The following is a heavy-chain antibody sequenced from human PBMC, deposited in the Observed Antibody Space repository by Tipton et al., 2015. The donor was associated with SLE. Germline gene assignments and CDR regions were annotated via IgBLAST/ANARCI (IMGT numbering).Heavy chain of an antibody. CDR2: VHYSGST. Sequence: TLSLTCTVSGVSISRSSYYWGWIRQSPGQGLEWIGYVHYSGSTNYNPSLKSRLTLSVDTSKNQFSLKLTSVTTVDTAVYYCARGSYDSSGYALDFWGQGTLVAVSS. CDR3: ARGSYDSSGYALDF. V-gene: IGHV4-61*05. CDR1: GVSISRSSYY. J-gene: IGHJ4*02. D-gene: IGHD3-22*01.